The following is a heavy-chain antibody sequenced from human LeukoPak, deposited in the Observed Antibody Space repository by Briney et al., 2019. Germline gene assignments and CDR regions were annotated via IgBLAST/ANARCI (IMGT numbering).Heavy chain of an antibody. V-gene: IGHV1-69*13. J-gene: IGHJ6*03. CDR2: IIPIFGTA. CDR3: ASRLLAAAGGTTLNYYYYMDV. CDR1: GGTFSSYA. Sequence: SVKVSCKASGGTFSSYAISWVRQAPGQGLEWMGGIIPIFGTANYAQKFQGRVTITADESTSTAYMELSSLRSEDTAVHYCASRLLAAAGGTTLNYYYYMDVWGKGTTVTISS. D-gene: IGHD6-13*01.